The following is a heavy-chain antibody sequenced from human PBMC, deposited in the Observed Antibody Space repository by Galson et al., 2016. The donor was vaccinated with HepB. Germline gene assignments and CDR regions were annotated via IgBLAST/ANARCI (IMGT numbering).Heavy chain of an antibody. V-gene: IGHV4-34*01. CDR3: ARGGENSWYENDAFDI. CDR1: GGSFSGYY. Sequence: SETLSLTCAVYGGSFSGYYWSWIRQPPGKGLEWIGEINHSGSTNFNPSLKSRVTISEYTSKNQFSLKMSFVTAADTAMYYCARGGENSWYENDAFDIWGQGTMVTVSS. CDR2: INHSGST. J-gene: IGHJ3*02. D-gene: IGHD6-13*01.